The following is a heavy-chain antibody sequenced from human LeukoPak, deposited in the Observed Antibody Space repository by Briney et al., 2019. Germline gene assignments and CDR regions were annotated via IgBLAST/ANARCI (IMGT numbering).Heavy chain of an antibody. D-gene: IGHD3-22*01. Sequence: GGSLRLSCAASGFTFSSYSMNWVRQAPGKGLEWVSYISSSSTIYYADSVKGRFTISRDNAKNSLYLQMNSLRAEDTAVYYCARDLWNFYDDSGYYRDFDSWGQGTLVTVSS. V-gene: IGHV3-48*04. CDR1: GFTFSSYS. CDR3: ARDLWNFYDDSGYYRDFDS. J-gene: IGHJ5*01. CDR2: ISSSSTI.